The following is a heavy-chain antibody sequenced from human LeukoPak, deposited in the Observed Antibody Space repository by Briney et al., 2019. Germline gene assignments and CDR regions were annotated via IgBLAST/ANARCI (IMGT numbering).Heavy chain of an antibody. J-gene: IGHJ6*03. CDR3: ARDCMVVAAAAPYYMDV. Sequence: GGSLRLSCAASGLTFSSYWMSWIRQAPGKGLEWVSYISSSGSTIYYADSVKGRFTISRDNAKNSLYLQMNSLRAEDTAVYYCARDCMVVAAAAPYYMDVWGKGTTVTVSS. V-gene: IGHV3-11*04. CDR1: GLTFSSYW. D-gene: IGHD2-2*01. CDR2: ISSSGSTI.